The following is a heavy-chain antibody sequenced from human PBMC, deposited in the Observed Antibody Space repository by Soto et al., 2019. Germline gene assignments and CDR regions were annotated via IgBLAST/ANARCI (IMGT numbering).Heavy chain of an antibody. CDR2: IYYSGST. Sequence: PSETLSLTCTVSGGSISSGGYYWSWIRQHPGKGLEWIGYIYYSGSTYYNPSLKSRVTISVDTSKNQFSLKLSSVTAADTAVYYCARGQASYYYDSSGYAYFDYWGQGTLVTVSS. D-gene: IGHD3-22*01. CDR1: GGSISSGGYY. J-gene: IGHJ4*02. V-gene: IGHV4-31*03. CDR3: ARGQASYYYDSSGYAYFDY.